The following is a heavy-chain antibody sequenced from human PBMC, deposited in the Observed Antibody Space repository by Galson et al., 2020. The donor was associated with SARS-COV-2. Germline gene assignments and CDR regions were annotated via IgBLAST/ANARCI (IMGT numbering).Heavy chain of an antibody. Sequence: LSLTCAASGFTFSSYAMHWVRQAPGKGLEWVAVISYDGSNKYYADSVKGRFTISRDNSKNKLYLQMNSLRAEDTAVYYCARERLPYNWNGDAFDIWGQGTMVTVSS. CDR2: ISYDGSNK. CDR3: ARERLPYNWNGDAFDI. CDR1: GFTFSSYA. J-gene: IGHJ3*02. D-gene: IGHD1-1*01. V-gene: IGHV3-30*01.